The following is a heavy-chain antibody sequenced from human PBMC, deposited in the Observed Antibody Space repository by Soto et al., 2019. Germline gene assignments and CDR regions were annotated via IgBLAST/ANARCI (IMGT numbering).Heavy chain of an antibody. Sequence: ASVKVSCKTSGYSFTDYYIHWVRQAPGQGLEWLGWINPDSGGTNYAQMFRGWVTLTRDPSISTAYMELNRVRSDDTAVYYCVKVADPVTTASVGAFDIWGQGTMVTVSS. CDR3: VKVADPVTTASVGAFDI. CDR2: INPDSGGT. CDR1: GYSFTDYY. D-gene: IGHD4-17*01. J-gene: IGHJ3*02. V-gene: IGHV1-2*04.